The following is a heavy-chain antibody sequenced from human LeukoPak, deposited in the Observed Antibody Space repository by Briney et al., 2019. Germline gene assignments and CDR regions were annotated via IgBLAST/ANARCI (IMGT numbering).Heavy chain of an antibody. CDR2: IKQDGSEE. CDR1: GFTFSNHW. V-gene: IGHV3-7*04. J-gene: IGHJ4*02. Sequence: GGSLRLSCAASGFTFSNHWLSWVRQAPGKGLEWVANIKQDGSEEYYVDSVKGRFTISRDNAKNLLYLQMNSLRAEDTAVYYCARDRPYYYFDYWGQGTLVTVSS. CDR3: ARDRPYYYFDY. D-gene: IGHD2-21*01.